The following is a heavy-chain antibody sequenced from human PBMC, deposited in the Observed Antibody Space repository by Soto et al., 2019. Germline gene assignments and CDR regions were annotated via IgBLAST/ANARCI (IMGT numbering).Heavy chain of an antibody. V-gene: IGHV3-48*01. Sequence: GGSLRLSSAASGFTFSSYSMNWVRQAPGKGLEWVSYISSSSRTIYYADSVKGRFTISRDNAKNSLYLQMNSLRAEDTAVYYCARDRFDYYDSSGYWRFDPWGQGT. J-gene: IGHJ5*02. CDR3: ARDRFDYYDSSGYWRFDP. CDR1: GFTFSSYS. CDR2: ISSSSRTI. D-gene: IGHD3-22*01.